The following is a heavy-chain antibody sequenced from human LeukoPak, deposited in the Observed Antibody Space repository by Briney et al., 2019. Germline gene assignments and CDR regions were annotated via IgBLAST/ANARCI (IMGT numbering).Heavy chain of an antibody. V-gene: IGHV3-72*01. D-gene: IGHD3-22*01. CDR1: GFTFSDHY. Sequence: GGPLRLSCAASGFTFSDHYMDWVRQAPGKGLEWVGRTRDRANSYTTEYAASVKGRFTISRHDSENSLFLQMNSLKTEDTAVYYCARNYYDTIRYYNDWGQGALVTVSS. CDR2: TRDRANSYTT. CDR3: ARNYYDTIRYYND. J-gene: IGHJ4*02.